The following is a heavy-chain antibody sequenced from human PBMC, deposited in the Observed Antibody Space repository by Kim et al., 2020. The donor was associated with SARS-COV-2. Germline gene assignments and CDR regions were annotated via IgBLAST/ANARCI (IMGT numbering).Heavy chain of an antibody. D-gene: IGHD6-13*01. J-gene: IGHJ4*02. V-gene: IGHV3-30*18. Sequence: GGSLRLSCAASGFTFSSYGMHWVRQAPGKGLEWVAVISYDGSNKYYADSVKGRFTISRDNSKNTLYLQMNSLRAEDTAVYYCAKDQLAAAGEFDYWGQGTLVTVSS. CDR2: ISYDGSNK. CDR3: AKDQLAAAGEFDY. CDR1: GFTFSSYG.